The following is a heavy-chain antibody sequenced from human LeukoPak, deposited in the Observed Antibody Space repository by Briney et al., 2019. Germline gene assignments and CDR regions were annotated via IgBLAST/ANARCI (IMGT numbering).Heavy chain of an antibody. CDR2: ISAYNGST. V-gene: IGHV1-18*01. J-gene: IGHJ4*02. Sequence: ASVKVSCKASGYTFTSYGISWVRQAPGQGLEWMGWISAYNGSTNYAQKLQGRVTMTTDTSTSTAYMELRSLRSDDTAVYYCARVGGLDYGGNGPGSPGRKLTTYYFDYWGQGTLVTVSS. CDR3: ARVGGLDYGGNGPGSPGRKLTTYYFDY. D-gene: IGHD4-23*01. CDR1: GYTFTSYG.